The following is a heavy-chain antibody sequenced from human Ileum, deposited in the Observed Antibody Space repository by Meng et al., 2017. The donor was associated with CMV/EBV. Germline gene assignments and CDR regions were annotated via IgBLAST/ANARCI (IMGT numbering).Heavy chain of an antibody. CDR2: IYWDDDT. V-gene: IGHV2-5*02. J-gene: IGHJ4*02. CDR1: GFSFITDKAG. D-gene: IGHD5-12*01. Sequence: IPLKESGPTLAKPTETPTLTCTFSGFSFITDKAGVGWIRHPPGKALEWLGFIYWDDDTRYSPSLKTRLTITRDTSKNQVILTMTNMDPADTATYFCVHRSYSGQDDYWGQGALVTVSS. CDR3: VHRSYSGQDDY.